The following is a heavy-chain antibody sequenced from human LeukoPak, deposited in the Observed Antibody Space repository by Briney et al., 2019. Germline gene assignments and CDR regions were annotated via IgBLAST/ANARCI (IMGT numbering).Heavy chain of an antibody. D-gene: IGHD6-19*01. CDR2: IRPKIEGGTA. J-gene: IGHJ4*02. Sequence: GGSLRLSCAASGFTFSSYSMNWVRQGPGKGLEWVGRIRPKIEGGTADYAAPVKGRFIISRDDSKNTLYLQMNSLKIEDTAMYYCTHYSSGWYLGQGTLVTVSS. CDR1: GFTFSSYS. CDR3: THYSSGWY. V-gene: IGHV3-15*01.